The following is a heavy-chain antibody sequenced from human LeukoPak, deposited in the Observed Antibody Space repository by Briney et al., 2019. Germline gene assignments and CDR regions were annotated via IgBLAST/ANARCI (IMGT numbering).Heavy chain of an antibody. CDR3: TKDYYDSGSQYFDY. D-gene: IGHD3-10*01. CDR2: VSGSGSTT. Sequence: GGSLRLSCAASGFTFSTYAMSWVRQAPGKGLERVSAVSGSGSTTYYADSVKGRFTISRDKSENTLYMQMNSLRAEDTAIYYCTKDYYDSGSQYFDYWGQGTLVTVSS. J-gene: IGHJ4*02. V-gene: IGHV3-23*01. CDR1: GFTFSTYA.